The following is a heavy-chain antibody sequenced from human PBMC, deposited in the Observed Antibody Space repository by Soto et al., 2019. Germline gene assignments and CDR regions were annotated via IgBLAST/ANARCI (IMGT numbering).Heavy chain of an antibody. D-gene: IGHD2-15*01. J-gene: IGHJ4*02. CDR3: ARVRGGGSEYFFDY. CDR2: INPSGGTT. CDR1: GYTFTRYN. Sequence: GASVKVSCKASGYTFTRYNVHWVRQAPGQGLEWMAIINPSGGTTYYVQKFEGRVTLTTDTSTSTVYVELSSLRSDDTAVYYCARVRGGGSEYFFDYWGQGTLVTVSS. V-gene: IGHV1-46*01.